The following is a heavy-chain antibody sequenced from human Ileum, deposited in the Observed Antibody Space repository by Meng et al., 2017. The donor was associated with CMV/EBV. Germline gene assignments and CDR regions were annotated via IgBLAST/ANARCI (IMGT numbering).Heavy chain of an antibody. Sequence: GGSLRLSCAASGFTFSSYAMSWVRQAPGKGLEWVASIKQDGSEKYYVDSVKGRFTLSRDNAKNSLYLQMNSLRAEDTAVYYCARVGVFSYTSFNSYSYGMDIWGQGTTVTVSS. CDR1: GFTFSSYA. CDR2: IKQDGSEK. V-gene: IGHV3-7*01. J-gene: IGHJ6*02. D-gene: IGHD2-2*01. CDR3: ARVGVFSYTSFNSYSYGMDI.